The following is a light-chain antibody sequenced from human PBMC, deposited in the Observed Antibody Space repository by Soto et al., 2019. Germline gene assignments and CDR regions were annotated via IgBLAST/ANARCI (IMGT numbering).Light chain of an antibody. V-gene: IGLV2-14*01. CDR3: ASFRSGTILI. Sequence: QSALTQPASVSGSPGQSVTISCTGPRSDIGDSNFISWYQHSPGKAPRLLIYEVNNRPSGISRRFSGSKAGNTASLTISGLRDDDEGDYFCASFRSGTILIFGSGTKLTVL. CDR1: RSDIGDSNF. J-gene: IGLJ6*01. CDR2: EVN.